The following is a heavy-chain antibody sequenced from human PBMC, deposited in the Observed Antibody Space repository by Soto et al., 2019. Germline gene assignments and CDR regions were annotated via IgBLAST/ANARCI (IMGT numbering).Heavy chain of an antibody. V-gene: IGHV3-23*01. Sequence: EVQLLESGGGLVQPGGSLRLSCAASGFTFSSYAMSWVRQAPGKGLEWVSAISGSGGSTYYADSVKGRFTISRDNSKNTLSLQMNSLRAEDTDVYYCAKDVVVESWGYYYYGMDVWGQGTTVTVSS. J-gene: IGHJ6*02. CDR2: ISGSGGST. D-gene: IGHD2-2*01. CDR1: GFTFSSYA. CDR3: AKDVVVESWGYYYYGMDV.